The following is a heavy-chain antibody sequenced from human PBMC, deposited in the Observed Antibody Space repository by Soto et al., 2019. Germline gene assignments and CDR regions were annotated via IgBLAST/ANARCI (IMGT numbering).Heavy chain of an antibody. CDR1: GFTFNTFA. Sequence: EVLLLEAGGGLVPRGGSLRLSCEASGFTFNTFAMSWVRQAPGRGLEWVSRINKRVGSRYYSDSVRGRFTVSRDNSKNTLFLQLNSLRAEDTAIYYCAKGAEMHTIPFDYWGQGALVTVSS. CDR2: INKRVGSR. J-gene: IGHJ4*02. D-gene: IGHD1-1*01. CDR3: AKGAEMHTIPFDY. V-gene: IGHV3-23*01.